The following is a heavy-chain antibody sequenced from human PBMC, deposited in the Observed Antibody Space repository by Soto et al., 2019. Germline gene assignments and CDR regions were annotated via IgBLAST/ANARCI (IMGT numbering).Heavy chain of an antibody. D-gene: IGHD3-10*01. V-gene: IGHV1-2*04. Sequence: ASVKVSCKASGYTFTGYYMHWVRQAPGQGLEWMGWINPNSGGTNYAQKFQGWVTMTRDTSISTAYVGLGKLRSDDTAEYYCVIYQYCYGSGSSHQLGDVFDIWGQGTMVTVSS. J-gene: IGHJ3*02. CDR2: INPNSGGT. CDR3: VIYQYCYGSGSSHQLGDVFDI. CDR1: GYTFTGYY.